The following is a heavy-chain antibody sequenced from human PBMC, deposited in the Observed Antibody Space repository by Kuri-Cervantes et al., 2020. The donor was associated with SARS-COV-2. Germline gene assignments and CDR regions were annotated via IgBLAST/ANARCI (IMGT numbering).Heavy chain of an antibody. CDR3: ARIQTRTIFGVVQYFDY. CDR1: GGSISSGGYY. CDR2: IYYSGST. Sequence: SETLSLTCAVSGGSISSGGYYWSWIRQPPGKGLEWIGYIYYSGSTNYNPSLKSRVTISVDTSKNQFSLKLSSVTAADTAVYYCARIQTRTIFGVVQYFDYWGQGTLVTVSS. J-gene: IGHJ4*02. D-gene: IGHD3-3*01. V-gene: IGHV4-61*08.